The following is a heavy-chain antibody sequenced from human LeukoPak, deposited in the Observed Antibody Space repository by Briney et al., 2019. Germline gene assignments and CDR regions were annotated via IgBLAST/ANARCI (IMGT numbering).Heavy chain of an antibody. Sequence: PGGSLRLSCAASGFNFDDYAMHWVRQIPGKGLEWVSGISWNSGFIAYADSVRGRFIISRDNVKNLLYLQMHSLRAEDTALYYCVKVYCRSSSCYRGRYFDCWGQGTLVTVSS. D-gene: IGHD2-2*02. CDR2: ISWNSGFI. V-gene: IGHV3-9*01. J-gene: IGHJ4*02. CDR3: VKVYCRSSSCYRGRYFDC. CDR1: GFNFDDYA.